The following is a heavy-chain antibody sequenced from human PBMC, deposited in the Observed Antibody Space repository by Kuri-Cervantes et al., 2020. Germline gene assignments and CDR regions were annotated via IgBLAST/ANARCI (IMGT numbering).Heavy chain of an antibody. J-gene: IGHJ3*02. CDR1: GFTVSRHH. V-gene: IGHV3-53*01. D-gene: IGHD5-12*01. Sequence: ESQKILCAASGFTVSRHHMRWVRQAPGKGLEWVSVIYSGWSTYYADSVKGRFTIPRDNAKNSLYLQRNSLRAEDTAVYYCARDRPQAFMKWLRVSGPDAFDIWGQGTMVTVSS. CDR3: ARDRPQAFMKWLRVSGPDAFDI. CDR2: IYSGWST.